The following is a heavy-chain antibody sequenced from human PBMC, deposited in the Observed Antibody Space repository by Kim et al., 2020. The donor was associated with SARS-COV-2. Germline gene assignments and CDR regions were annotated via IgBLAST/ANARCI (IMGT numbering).Heavy chain of an antibody. CDR2: ISWNSGSI. J-gene: IGHJ3*02. Sequence: GGSLRLSCAASGFTFDDYAMHWVRQAPGKGLEWVSGISWNSGSIGYADSVKGRFTISRDNAKNSLYLQMNSLRAEDTALYYCAKDDAFDIWGQGTMVTVSS. V-gene: IGHV3-9*01. CDR1: GFTFDDYA. CDR3: AKDDAFDI.